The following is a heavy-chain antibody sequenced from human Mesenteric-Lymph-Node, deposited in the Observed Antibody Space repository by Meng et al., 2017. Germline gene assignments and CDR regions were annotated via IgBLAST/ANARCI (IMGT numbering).Heavy chain of an antibody. Sequence: GGSLRLSCAASGFTFSSYEMNWVRQAPGKGLEWVSYISSSGSTIYYADSVKGRFTISRDNAKNSLYLQMNSLRAEDTAVYYCARSLRGAFDIWGQGKMVTVSS. CDR3: ARSLRGAFDI. D-gene: IGHD5/OR15-5a*01. J-gene: IGHJ3*02. CDR2: ISSSGSTI. V-gene: IGHV3-48*03. CDR1: GFTFSSYE.